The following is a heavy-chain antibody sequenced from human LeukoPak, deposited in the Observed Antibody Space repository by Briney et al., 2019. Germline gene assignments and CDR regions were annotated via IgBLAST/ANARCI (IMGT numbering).Heavy chain of an antibody. CDR3: ARGPMTHVLYPY. CDR1: GGSFSPYY. V-gene: IGHV4-34*01. D-gene: IGHD3-22*01. CDR2: INHSGST. Sequence: SETLSLTCSVYGGSFSPYYWSWVRQPPGKGLEWIGEINHSGSTNYNPSLKSRVTISVDTSKNQFSLKLSSVTAADTAVYYCARGPMTHVLYPYWGQGTLVTVSS. J-gene: IGHJ4*02.